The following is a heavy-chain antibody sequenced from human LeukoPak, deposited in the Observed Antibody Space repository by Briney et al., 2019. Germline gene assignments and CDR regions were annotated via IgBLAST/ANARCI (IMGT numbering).Heavy chain of an antibody. D-gene: IGHD6-19*01. CDR3: ARRPIAVAGTWDFDY. CDR2: IYYRGST. CDR1: GDSISNYY. V-gene: IGHV4-59*12. Sequence: PSETLSLTCTVSGDSISNYYWNWIRQPPGKGLEWIGYIYYRGSTNYNPSLKSRVTISVDTSKNQFSLKLSSVTAADTAVYYCARRPIAVAGTWDFDYWGQGTQVTVSS. J-gene: IGHJ4*02.